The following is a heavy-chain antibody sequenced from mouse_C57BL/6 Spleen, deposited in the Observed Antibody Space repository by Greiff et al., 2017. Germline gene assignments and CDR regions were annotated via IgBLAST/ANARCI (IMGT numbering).Heavy chain of an antibody. CDR2: LSNLAYSI. D-gene: IGHD1-1*02. CDR1: GFTFSDYG. V-gene: IGHV5-15*01. Sequence: EVKLMESGGGLVQPGGSLKLSCAASGFTFSDYGMAWVRQAPRKGPEWVAFLSNLAYSIYYADNVKGRFTISRENAKNTLYLEMSSLRSEDTGIYYCARRNYPRDYYAIVYGVQRTSVTDSS. J-gene: IGHJ4*01. CDR3: ARRNYPRDYYAIVY.